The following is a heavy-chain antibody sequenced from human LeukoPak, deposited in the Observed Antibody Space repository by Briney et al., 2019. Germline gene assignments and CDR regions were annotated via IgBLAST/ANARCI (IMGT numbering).Heavy chain of an antibody. CDR2: IYHSGST. J-gene: IGHJ4*02. CDR1: GVSISSSSYY. Sequence: PSETLSLTCTVSGVSISSSSYYWGWIRQPPGKGLEWIGSIYHSGSTYYNPSLKTRVTISVDTSKNQFSLKLSSVTAADTAVYYCARTGGSTSPLDYWGQGTLVTVSS. D-gene: IGHD2-2*01. V-gene: IGHV4-39*01. CDR3: ARTGGSTSPLDY.